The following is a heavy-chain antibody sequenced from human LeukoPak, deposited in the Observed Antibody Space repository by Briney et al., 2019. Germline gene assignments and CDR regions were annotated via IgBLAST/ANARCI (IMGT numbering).Heavy chain of an antibody. CDR3: ARGLYGRVAANWFDP. J-gene: IGHJ5*02. CDR2: ISSSSSYI. D-gene: IGHD4-17*01. V-gene: IGHV3-21*01. Sequence: GGSLRLSCAASGFTFSSYSMNWVRQAPGKGLEWVSSISSSSSYIYYADSVKGRFTISRDNAKNSLCLQMNSLRAEDTAVYYCARGLYGRVAANWFDPWGQGTLVTVSS. CDR1: GFTFSSYS.